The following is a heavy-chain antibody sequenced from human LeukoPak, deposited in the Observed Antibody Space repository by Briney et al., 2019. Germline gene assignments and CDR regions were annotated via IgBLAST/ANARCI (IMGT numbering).Heavy chain of an antibody. D-gene: IGHD6-19*01. CDR1: GFTFSIYA. Sequence: PGRSLRLSCAASGFTFSIYAIHWVRQAPGKGLEWVAIISNDGSTTYYAGSVTGRFTLSRDNSKNTLYLQMNGLRPEDTAVYYCAREGGQWLAYLDHWGQGALVTVSS. V-gene: IGHV3-30-3*01. CDR3: AREGGQWLAYLDH. J-gene: IGHJ4*02. CDR2: ISNDGSTT.